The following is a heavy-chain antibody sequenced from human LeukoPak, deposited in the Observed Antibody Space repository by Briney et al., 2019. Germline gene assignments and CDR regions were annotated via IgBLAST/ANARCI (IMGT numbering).Heavy chain of an antibody. CDR2: ISYSGTT. D-gene: IGHD3-3*01. Sequence: SETLSLTCTVSGGPISSTSYYWGWIRQPPGKGLEWIGSISYSGTTYYNPSLKSRVTISVDTSKNQFSLKLNSVTAADTAVYYCARDPDFWSGYYNFDYWGQGTLVTVSS. CDR3: ARDPDFWSGYYNFDY. V-gene: IGHV4-39*07. J-gene: IGHJ4*02. CDR1: GGPISSTSYY.